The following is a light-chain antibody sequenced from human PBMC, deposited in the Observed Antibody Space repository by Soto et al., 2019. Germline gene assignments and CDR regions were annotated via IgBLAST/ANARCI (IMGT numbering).Light chain of an antibody. CDR2: DAS. CDR3: QQRSNWPPKYT. Sequence: EIVLTQSPATLSLSPGERATLSCRASQSVSSYLAWYQQKPGQAPRLLIYDASNRATGIPARLSGSGSGTDFTLTISSLEPEAFSVYYCQQRSNWPPKYTFGQGTKLEIK. CDR1: QSVSSY. J-gene: IGKJ2*01. V-gene: IGKV3-11*01.